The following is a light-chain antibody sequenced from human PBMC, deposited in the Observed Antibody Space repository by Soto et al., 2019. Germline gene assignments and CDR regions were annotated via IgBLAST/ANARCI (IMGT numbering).Light chain of an antibody. Sequence: DIQMPQSPSTLSASVGDRVAITFRASQSISSWLAWYQQKPGKAPKLLIYDASNLETGVPSRFSGSGSGTDFTFTISSLQPEDIATYYCQQYDNLPTFGQGTRLEIK. CDR1: QSISSW. CDR3: QQYDNLPT. V-gene: IGKV1-33*01. CDR2: DAS. J-gene: IGKJ5*01.